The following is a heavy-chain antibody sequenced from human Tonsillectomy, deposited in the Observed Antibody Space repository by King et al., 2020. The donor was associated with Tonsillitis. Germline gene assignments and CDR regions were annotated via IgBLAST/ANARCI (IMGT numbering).Heavy chain of an antibody. Sequence: QLVQSGAEVKEPGASVKVSCKVSGYTFINYGMSWVRQAPGQGLEWMGWISAHTGNTYYAQKLQDRITMTTDMSTSTVYMELRSLRSDDTAVYYCARDTPYNLLVVVADILDAFDIWGQGTMLTVSS. CDR3: ARDTPYNLLVVVADILDAFDI. V-gene: IGHV1-18*01. D-gene: IGHD2-21*02. CDR1: GYTFINYG. J-gene: IGHJ3*02. CDR2: ISAHTGNT.